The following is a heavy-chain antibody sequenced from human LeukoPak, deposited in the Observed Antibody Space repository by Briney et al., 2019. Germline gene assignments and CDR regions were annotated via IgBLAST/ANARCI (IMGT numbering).Heavy chain of an antibody. Sequence: SETLSLTCTVSGGSISSYYWSWIRQPPGKGLEWIGYNYYSGSTNYNPSLKSRVTISVDTSKNQFSLKLSSVTAADTAVYYCARDGAVTTGRWVMGVWGKGTTVTVSS. J-gene: IGHJ6*04. D-gene: IGHD4-11*01. CDR1: GGSISSYY. CDR3: ARDGAVTTGRWVMGV. CDR2: NYYSGST. V-gene: IGHV4-59*01.